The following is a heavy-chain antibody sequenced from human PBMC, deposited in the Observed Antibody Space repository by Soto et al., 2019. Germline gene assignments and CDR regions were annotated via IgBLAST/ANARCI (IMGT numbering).Heavy chain of an antibody. CDR2: IYYSGST. Sequence: SETLSLTCTVSGGSISSGGYYWSWIRQHPGKGLEWIGYIYYSGSTYYNPSLKSRVTISVDTSKNQFSLKLSSVTAADTAVYYCAGRWYYYDSSGYPGMDVWGKGTTVTVS. D-gene: IGHD3-22*01. CDR3: AGRWYYYDSSGYPGMDV. CDR1: GGSISSGGYY. J-gene: IGHJ6*04. V-gene: IGHV4-31*03.